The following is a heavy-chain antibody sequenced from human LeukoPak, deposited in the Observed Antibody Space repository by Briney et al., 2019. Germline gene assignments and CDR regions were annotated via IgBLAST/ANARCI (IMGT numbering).Heavy chain of an antibody. V-gene: IGHV3-15*01. Sequence: GSLRLSCAASGFTFSQDWMSWVRQAPGKGLEWVGRIRNQLDGGTADYAAPVKGRITISRDDSTNTLYLQMNSLKTEDTGLYYCTKLNARDASDFWGQGTMVTVSP. CDR1: GFTFSQDW. D-gene: IGHD1-7*01. CDR2: IRNQLDGGTA. CDR3: TKLNARDASDF. J-gene: IGHJ3*01.